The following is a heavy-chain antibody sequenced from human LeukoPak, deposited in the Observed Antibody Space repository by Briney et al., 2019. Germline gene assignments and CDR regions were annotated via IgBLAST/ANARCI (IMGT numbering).Heavy chain of an antibody. CDR1: GFTFGSYW. J-gene: IGHJ4*02. CDR3: ASAGGDSRSPLPFYY. Sequence: GGSLRLSCAASGFTFGSYWMSWVRQAPGKGLEWVANIKQDGSEKYYVDSVRGRFTISRDNAENSLSLQMNSLRAEDTAVYYCASAGGDSRSPLPFYYWGQGTLVTVSS. CDR2: IKQDGSEK. D-gene: IGHD6-6*01. V-gene: IGHV3-7*03.